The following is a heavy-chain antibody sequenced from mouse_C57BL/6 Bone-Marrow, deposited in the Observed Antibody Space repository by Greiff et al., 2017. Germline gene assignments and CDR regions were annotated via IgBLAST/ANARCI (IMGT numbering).Heavy chain of an antibody. CDR1: GFTFSSYA. CDR2: ISDGGSYT. D-gene: IGHD1-1*01. J-gene: IGHJ4*01. CDR3: ARPHYYGSRGDY. Sequence: EVQRVESGGGLVKPGGSLKLSCAASGFTFSSYAMSWVRQTPEKRLEWVATISDGGSYTYYPDNVKGRFTISRDNAKNNLYLQMSHLKSEDTAMYYCARPHYYGSRGDYWGQGTSVTVSS. V-gene: IGHV5-4*01.